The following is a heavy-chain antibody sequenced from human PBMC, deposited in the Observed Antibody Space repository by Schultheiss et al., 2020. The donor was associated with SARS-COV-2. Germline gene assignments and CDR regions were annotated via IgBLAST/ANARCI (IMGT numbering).Heavy chain of an antibody. Sequence: GGSLRLSCAASGFTFSSFAMSWVRQAPGKGLEWVSVISASGGSTYYADSVKGRFTISRDNSKNTLYLQMNSLRVEDTAVYYCAIYPRDQLHFDYWGQGILVTVSS. CDR2: ISASGGST. CDR1: GFTFSSFA. D-gene: IGHD2-2*01. CDR3: AIYPRDQLHFDY. V-gene: IGHV3-23*01. J-gene: IGHJ4*02.